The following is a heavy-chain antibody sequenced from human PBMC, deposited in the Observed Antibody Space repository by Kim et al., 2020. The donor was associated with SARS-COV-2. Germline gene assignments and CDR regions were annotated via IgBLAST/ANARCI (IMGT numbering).Heavy chain of an antibody. D-gene: IGHD6-19*01. CDR3: ARWDPNKIAVAGVFDY. Sequence: SETLSLTCAVYGGSFSGYYWSWIRQPPGKGLEWIGEINHSGSTNYNPSLKSRVTISVDTSKNQFSLKLSSVTAADTAVYYCARWDPNKIAVAGVFDYWGQGTLVTVSS. CDR2: INHSGST. CDR1: GGSFSGYY. V-gene: IGHV4-34*01. J-gene: IGHJ4*02.